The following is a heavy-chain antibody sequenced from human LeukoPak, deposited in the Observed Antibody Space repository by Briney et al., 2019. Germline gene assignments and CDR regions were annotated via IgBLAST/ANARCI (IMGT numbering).Heavy chain of an antibody. CDR1: GFTFSEYT. D-gene: IGHD3-3*01. V-gene: IGHV3-30-3*01. CDR3: AREFTIFGVVIQRYDAFDV. CDR2: MSNDGSIK. J-gene: IGHJ3*01. Sequence: GGSLRLSCAASGFTFSEYTIHWVRQAPGKGLEWVAVMSNDGSIKKYANSVKGRFTISRDNSKSMLYLQMDSLRAEDTAVCYCAREFTIFGVVIQRYDAFDVWGQGTMVTVSS.